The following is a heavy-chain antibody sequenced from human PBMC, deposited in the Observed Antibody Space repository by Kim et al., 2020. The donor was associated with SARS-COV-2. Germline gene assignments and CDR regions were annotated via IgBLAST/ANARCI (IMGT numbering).Heavy chain of an antibody. CDR2: INSDGSST. D-gene: IGHD3-3*01. J-gene: IGHJ6*02. Sequence: GGSLRLSCAASGFTFSSYWMHWVRQAPGKGLVWVSRINSDGSSTSYADSVKGRFTISRDNAKNTLYLQMNSLRAEDTAVYYCARERSDTIFGVVIPGVHYGMDVWGQGTTVTVSS. CDR1: GFTFSSYW. V-gene: IGHV3-74*01. CDR3: ARERSDTIFGVVIPGVHYGMDV.